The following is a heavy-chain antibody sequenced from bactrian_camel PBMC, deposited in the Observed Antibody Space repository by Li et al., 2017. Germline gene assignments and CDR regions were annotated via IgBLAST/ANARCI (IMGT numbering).Heavy chain of an antibody. CDR3: AALGDFWEWEY. D-gene: IGHD3*01. CDR2: VNTAGANT. V-gene: IGHV3S1*01. CDR1: GFIFSNYW. Sequence: VQLVESGGGSVQAGGSLRLSCAASGFIFSNYWMYWVRQVPGKGLDWVSTVNTAGANTYYADSVKGRFTVSRDNAKNTLYLQLDSLKTEDTAMYYCAALGDFWEWEYWCQGTQVTVS. J-gene: IGHJ4*01.